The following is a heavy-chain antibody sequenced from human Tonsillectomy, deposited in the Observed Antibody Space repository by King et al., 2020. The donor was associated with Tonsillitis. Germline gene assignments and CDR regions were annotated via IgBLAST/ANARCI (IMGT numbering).Heavy chain of an antibody. CDR1: GFTFDDYA. J-gene: IGHJ4*02. V-gene: IGHV3-9*01. Sequence: VQLVEPGGGLVQPGRSLRLSCAASGFTFDDYAMHWVRQAPGKGLEWVSGINWNSGSIGYADSVKGRFTISRDNAKNSLYLQMNSLRAEDTALYYCAKSRQGLDSSSPDYWGQGTLVTVSS. CDR3: AKSRQGLDSSSPDY. D-gene: IGHD6-6*01. CDR2: INWNSGSI.